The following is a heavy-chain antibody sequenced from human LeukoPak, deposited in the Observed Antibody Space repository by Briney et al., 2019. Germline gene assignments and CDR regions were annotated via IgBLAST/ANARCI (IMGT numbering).Heavy chain of an antibody. CDR1: GFTFSNAW. J-gene: IGHJ4*02. Sequence: PGGSLRLSCAASGFTFSNAWMSWVRQAPGKGLEWVSYSSSSGSTIYYADSVKGRFAISRDNAKDSLYLQMNSLRAEDTAVYYCARRRDFIDYWGQGTLVTVSS. CDR2: SSSSGSTI. V-gene: IGHV3-11*01. CDR3: ARRRDFIDY. D-gene: IGHD3/OR15-3a*01.